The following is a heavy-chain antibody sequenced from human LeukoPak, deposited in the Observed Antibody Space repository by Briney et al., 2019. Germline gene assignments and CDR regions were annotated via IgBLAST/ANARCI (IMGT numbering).Heavy chain of an antibody. CDR2: IYSSGRT. Sequence: SETLSLTCSVPGASISAYHWSWIRQPAGKGLEWIGRIYSSGRTNYIPSLKSRLTMSVDTSKNQFSLKLNSVTAADTAVYYCARDYSYPDYWGQGTPVTVSS. CDR3: ARDYSYPDY. D-gene: IGHD5-18*01. J-gene: IGHJ4*02. CDR1: GASISAYH. V-gene: IGHV4-4*07.